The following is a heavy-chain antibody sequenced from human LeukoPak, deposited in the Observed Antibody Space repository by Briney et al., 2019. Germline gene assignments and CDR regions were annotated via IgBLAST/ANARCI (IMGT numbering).Heavy chain of an antibody. CDR1: GGTFSSYA. V-gene: IGHV1-69*06. D-gene: IGHD3-22*01. CDR3: ARTVDSSGYYYRGDAFDI. J-gene: IGHJ3*02. Sequence: ASVKVSCKASGGTFSSYAISWVRQAPGQGLEWMGGIIAIFGTANYAQKFQGRVTITADKSTSTAYMELSSLRSEDTAVYYCARTVDSSGYYYRGDAFDIWGQGTMVTVSS. CDR2: IIAIFGTA.